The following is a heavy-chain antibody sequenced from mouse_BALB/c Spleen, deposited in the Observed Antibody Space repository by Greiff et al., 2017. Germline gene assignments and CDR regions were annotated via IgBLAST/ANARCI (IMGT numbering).Heavy chain of an antibody. J-gene: IGHJ2*01. CDR1: GYTFTSYW. CDR3: TRGYSDY. CDR2: IYPSDSYT. V-gene: IGHV1-69*02. Sequence: VQLQQSGAELVRPGASVKLSCKASGYTFTSYWINWVKQRPGQGLEWIGNIYPSDSYTNYNQKFKDKATLTVDKSSSTAYMQLSSPTSEDSAVYYCTRGYSDYWGQGTTLTVSS.